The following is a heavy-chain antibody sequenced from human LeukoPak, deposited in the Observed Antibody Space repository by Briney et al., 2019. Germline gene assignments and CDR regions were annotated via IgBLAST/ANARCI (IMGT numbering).Heavy chain of an antibody. CDR2: FSGCGGST. D-gene: IGHD4/OR15-4a*01. Sequence: GGSLRLSCAASGFTFSTYAMSWVRQAPGKGLEWVSGFSGCGGSTYYADSVKGRFTISRDNSKNTLYLQMNSLRAEDTAVYYCARDPNMVVSYLFDYWGQGTLVTVSS. J-gene: IGHJ4*02. CDR1: GFTFSTYA. V-gene: IGHV3-23*01. CDR3: ARDPNMVVSYLFDY.